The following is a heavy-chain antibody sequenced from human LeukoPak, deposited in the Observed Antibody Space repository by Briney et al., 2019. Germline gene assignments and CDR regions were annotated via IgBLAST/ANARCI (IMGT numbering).Heavy chain of an antibody. CDR1: GYTFTGYY. V-gene: IGHV1-2*02. CDR3: ARGRIVGATRYFDQ. D-gene: IGHD1-26*01. CDR2: VNPNNGGT. Sequence: ASVKVSCKASGYTFTGYYMHWVRQAPGQGLEWLGWVNPNNGGTNYAQKFQGRVTMTRDTSISTAYMELSRLTSDGTAVYYCARGRIVGATRYFDQWGEGTVDPVSS. J-gene: IGHJ4*02.